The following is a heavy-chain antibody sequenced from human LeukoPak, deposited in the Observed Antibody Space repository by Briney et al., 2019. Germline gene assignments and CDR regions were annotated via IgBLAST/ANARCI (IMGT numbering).Heavy chain of an antibody. Sequence: ASVKVSCKASGYTFTSYYMHGVRQAPGQGLEWMGIINPSGGSTSYAQKFQGRVTMTRDTSTSTVYMELSSLRSEDTAVYYCARSEDGGTVTPSDYYYYGMDVWGQGTTVTVSS. V-gene: IGHV1-46*01. D-gene: IGHD4-17*01. CDR3: ARSEDGGTVTPSDYYYYGMDV. CDR1: GYTFTSYY. CDR2: INPSGGST. J-gene: IGHJ6*02.